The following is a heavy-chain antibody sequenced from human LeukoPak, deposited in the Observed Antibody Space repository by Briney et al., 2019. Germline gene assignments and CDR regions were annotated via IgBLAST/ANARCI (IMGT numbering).Heavy chain of an antibody. CDR2: IYTNGST. CDR1: GDSISSYY. Sequence: PSETLSLTCTVSGDSISSYYWSWIPQPAGKGLEWIGRIYTNGSTNYNPSLKSRVTMSVDTAKNQCSLKLSSVTAADTAVYYCARDRARGKFGELDDYYYYMDVWGKATTVTVYS. CDR3: ARDRARGKFGELDDYYYYMDV. V-gene: IGHV4-4*07. D-gene: IGHD3-10*01. J-gene: IGHJ6*03.